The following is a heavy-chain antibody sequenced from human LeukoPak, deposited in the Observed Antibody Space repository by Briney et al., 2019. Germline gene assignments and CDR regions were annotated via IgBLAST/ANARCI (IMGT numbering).Heavy chain of an antibody. CDR3: ARDRYYYDSSVYYPLDY. V-gene: IGHV4-39*07. J-gene: IGHJ4*02. CDR1: GGSISSSSYY. CDR2: IYYSGST. D-gene: IGHD3-22*01. Sequence: SETLSLTCTASGGSISSSSYYWGWIRQPPGKGLEWIGSIYYSGSTYYNPSLKSRVTMSVDTSKNQFSLKLTSVTAADTAVYYCARDRYYYDSSVYYPLDYWGQGTLVTVSS.